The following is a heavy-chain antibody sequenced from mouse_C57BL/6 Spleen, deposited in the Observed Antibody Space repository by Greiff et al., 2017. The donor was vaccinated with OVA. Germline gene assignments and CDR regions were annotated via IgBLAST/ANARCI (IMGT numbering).Heavy chain of an antibody. J-gene: IGHJ1*03. CDR3: ARHYSNYWYFDV. V-gene: IGHV1-55*01. CDR1: GYTFTSYW. CDR2: IYPGSGST. Sequence: QVQLQQPGAELVKPGASVKMSCKASGYTFTSYWITWVKQRPGQGLEWIGDIYPGSGSTNYNEKFKSKATLTVDTSSSTAYMQLSSLTSEDSAVYYCARHYSNYWYFDVWGTGTTVTVSS. D-gene: IGHD2-5*01.